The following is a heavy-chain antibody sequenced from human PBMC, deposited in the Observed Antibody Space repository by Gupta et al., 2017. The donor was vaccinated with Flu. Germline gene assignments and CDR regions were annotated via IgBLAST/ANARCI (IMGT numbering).Heavy chain of an antibody. CDR1: GGSISGSY. CDR3: AKDRNGWPTSFYFFDY. J-gene: IGHJ4*02. D-gene: IGHD6-19*01. CDR2: IYSSGNT. Sequence: QVQLQESGPGLVQPSETLSLTCPVSGGSISGSYWSWIRQPAGKGLEWIGRIYSSGNTKYNPSLQGRVTMSVDTSRNQFSLKLNSVTAADTAVYYCAKDRNGWPTSFYFFDYWGQGTLVTVSS. V-gene: IGHV4-4*07.